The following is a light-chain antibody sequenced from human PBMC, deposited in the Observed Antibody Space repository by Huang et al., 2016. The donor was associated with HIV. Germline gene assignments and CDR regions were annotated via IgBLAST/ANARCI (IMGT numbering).Light chain of an antibody. CDR2: AAS. Sequence: DIKMTQSPSAMSASIGDRVIIACRASQDITNYLACFQQKPGKVPKRLIYAASKLEGGVPSRFSGSGAGTEFTLTISSLQPEDSATYYCLQHNDFPLTFGGGTRVEI. J-gene: IGKJ4*01. CDR1: QDITNY. CDR3: LQHNDFPLT. V-gene: IGKV1-17*03.